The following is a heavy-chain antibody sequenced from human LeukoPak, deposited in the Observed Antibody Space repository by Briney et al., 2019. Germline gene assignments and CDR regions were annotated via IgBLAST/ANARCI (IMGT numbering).Heavy chain of an antibody. V-gene: IGHV4-39*01. Sequence: LRLSCAASGFTFSDYYMSWIRQAPGKGLEWIGSIYYSGSTYYNPSLKSRVTISVDTSKNQFSLKLSSVTAADTAVYYCARHGGVDPWGQGTLVTVSS. CDR2: IYYSGST. J-gene: IGHJ5*02. CDR1: GFTFSDYY. D-gene: IGHD2-15*01. CDR3: ARHGGVDP.